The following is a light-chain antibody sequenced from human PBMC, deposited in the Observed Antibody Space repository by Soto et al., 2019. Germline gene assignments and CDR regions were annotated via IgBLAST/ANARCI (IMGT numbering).Light chain of an antibody. V-gene: IGKV1-5*03. Sequence: DIHMTQSPSTLPASVGDRVTIPCRASQSIADWLAWYQQKPGKAPKLLTYKASTLESGVPSRFSGSGSGTELTLTISSLQPDDFATYSCQQYVAYPLTFGGGTKVDIK. CDR1: QSIADW. CDR3: QQYVAYPLT. CDR2: KAS. J-gene: IGKJ4*01.